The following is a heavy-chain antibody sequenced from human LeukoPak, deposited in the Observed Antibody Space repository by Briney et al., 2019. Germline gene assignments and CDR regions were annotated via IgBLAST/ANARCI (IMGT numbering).Heavy chain of an antibody. CDR1: GYTFTSYD. CDR3: ARGPWIELWLKFYFDY. J-gene: IGHJ4*02. D-gene: IGHD5-18*01. CDR2: INPNSGNR. V-gene: IGHV1-8*01. Sequence: ASVKVSCKASGYTFTSYDINWVRQATGQGLEWMGWINPNSGNRGYAQKFQGRVTMTRDTSISTAYMELSSLGSEDTAVYYCARGPWIELWLKFYFDYWGQGTLVTVSS.